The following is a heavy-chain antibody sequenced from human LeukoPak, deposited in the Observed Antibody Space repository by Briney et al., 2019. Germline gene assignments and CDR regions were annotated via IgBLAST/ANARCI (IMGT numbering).Heavy chain of an antibody. Sequence: ASVKVSCKASAYSFTSYDINWVRQATGQGLEWMGCMNPNSGNTGYAQKFQGRVTMTRNTSISTDYMELSRLRSEDTAVYYCARPSLIAVAGDTGDWGQGTLVTVSS. J-gene: IGHJ4*02. CDR1: AYSFTSYD. CDR2: MNPNSGNT. CDR3: ARPSLIAVAGDTGD. V-gene: IGHV1-8*01. D-gene: IGHD6-19*01.